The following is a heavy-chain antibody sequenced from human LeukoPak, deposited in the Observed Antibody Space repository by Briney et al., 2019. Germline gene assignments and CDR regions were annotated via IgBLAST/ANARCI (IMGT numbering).Heavy chain of an antibody. V-gene: IGHV4-59*01. CDR1: GGFISSYY. J-gene: IGHJ3*02. D-gene: IGHD7-27*01. Sequence: PSETLSLTCTVSGGFISSYYWSWIRQPPGKGLEWIGYIYYSGSTNYNPSLKSRVTISVDTSKNQFSLKLSSVTAADTAVYYCARGGTGDRWGAFDIWGQGTMVTVSS. CDR3: ARGGTGDRWGAFDI. CDR2: IYYSGST.